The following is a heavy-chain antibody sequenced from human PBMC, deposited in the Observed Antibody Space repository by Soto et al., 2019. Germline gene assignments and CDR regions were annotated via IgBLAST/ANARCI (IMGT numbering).Heavy chain of an antibody. Sequence: SETLSLTCAVYGGSFSGYYWSWIRQPPGKGLEWIGEINHSGSTNYNPSLKSRVTISVDTSKNQFSLKLSSVTAADTAVYYCARGAFMAAAVLSWFDPWGQGTLVTVSS. CDR3: ARGAFMAAAVLSWFDP. CDR1: GGSFSGYY. CDR2: INHSGST. D-gene: IGHD6-13*01. J-gene: IGHJ5*02. V-gene: IGHV4-34*01.